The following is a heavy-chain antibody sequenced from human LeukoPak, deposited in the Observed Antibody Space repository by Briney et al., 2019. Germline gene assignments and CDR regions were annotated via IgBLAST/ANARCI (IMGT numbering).Heavy chain of an antibody. V-gene: IGHV1-18*01. Sequence: ASVKVSCKASGYTFTGYGISWVRQAPGQGLEWMGWISAHNGNTNYARKLQGRVTMTTDTSTSTAYMELRSLRSDDTAVYYCARYNWNLGYDYWGQGTLVTVSS. D-gene: IGHD1-20*01. CDR1: GYTFTGYG. CDR3: ARYNWNLGYDY. CDR2: ISAHNGNT. J-gene: IGHJ4*02.